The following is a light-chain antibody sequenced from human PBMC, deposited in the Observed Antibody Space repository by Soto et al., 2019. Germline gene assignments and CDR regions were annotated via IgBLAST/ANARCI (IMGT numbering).Light chain of an antibody. CDR1: QSISTY. Sequence: DIQMTQSPSSLSASVGDRVTITCRASQSISTYLNWYQQKPGKAPRLLIYAASRLQTGVPSRFSGSGSGTYFTLTISSLQPDDFAAYYCQQSYSTPPVTFGGGTKVDFK. V-gene: IGKV1-39*01. CDR2: AAS. CDR3: QQSYSTPPVT. J-gene: IGKJ4*01.